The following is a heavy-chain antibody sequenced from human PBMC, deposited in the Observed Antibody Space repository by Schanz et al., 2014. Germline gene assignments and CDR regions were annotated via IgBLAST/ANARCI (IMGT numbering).Heavy chain of an antibody. J-gene: IGHJ4*02. CDR1: GFTFSTHA. Sequence: EVQLVQSGGGLVQPGGSLRLSCAASGFTFSTHAMSWVRQAPGKGLEWVSSISGDHRNTFYADSVKGRFTISRDNAENTLFLQMNSLRAEDTAVYYCARKVVATIGGYYDNWGEGTLVIVSS. CDR3: ARKVVATIGGYYDN. CDR2: ISGDHRNT. V-gene: IGHV3-23*04. D-gene: IGHD5-12*01.